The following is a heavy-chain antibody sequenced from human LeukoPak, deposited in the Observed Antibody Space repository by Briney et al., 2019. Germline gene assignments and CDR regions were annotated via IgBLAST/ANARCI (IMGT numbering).Heavy chain of an antibody. CDR1: LYTFTSYG. Sequence: SSVTVSCKASLYTFTSYGICWVRQPPGQGLEWMGLSYAYNGNTNNAQKLQERGVMITETSTRKHYMAMRSLRSDATAVDYCSRSSDRALAGTFDYWGQGTLVTVSS. CDR3: SRSSDRALAGTFDY. CDR2: SYAYNGNT. V-gene: IGHV1-18*01. D-gene: IGHD6-19*01. J-gene: IGHJ4*02.